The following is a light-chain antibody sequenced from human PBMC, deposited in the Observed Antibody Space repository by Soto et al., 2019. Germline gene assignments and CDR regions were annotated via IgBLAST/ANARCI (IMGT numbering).Light chain of an antibody. CDR1: QSMSSN. V-gene: IGKV3-15*01. Sequence: EIVLTQSPATLSVSPGESANLSCRASQSMSSNLAWYQQKPGQSPRLLIYGASSRATGVPVRFSGSGSGVGFTLTISGLQSEDFAVYHCQQYNQWPGTFGQGTKVEIK. CDR2: GAS. CDR3: QQYNQWPGT. J-gene: IGKJ1*01.